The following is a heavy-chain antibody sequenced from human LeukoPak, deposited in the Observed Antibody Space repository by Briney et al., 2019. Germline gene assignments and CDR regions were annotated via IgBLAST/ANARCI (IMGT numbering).Heavy chain of an antibody. CDR2: IYTSGST. CDR1: GESFSGYY. CDR3: ARDISYSSTYYYYYGMDV. J-gene: IGHJ6*02. D-gene: IGHD6-13*01. Sequence: SETLSLTCAVYGESFSGYYWSWIRQPAGKGLEWIGRIYTSGSTNYNPSLKSRVTMSVDTSKNQFSLKLSSVTAADTAVYYCARDISYSSTYYYYYGMDVWGQGTTVTVSS. V-gene: IGHV4-4*07.